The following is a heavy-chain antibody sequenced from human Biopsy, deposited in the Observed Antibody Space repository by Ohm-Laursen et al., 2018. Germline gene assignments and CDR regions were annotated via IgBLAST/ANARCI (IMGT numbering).Heavy chain of an antibody. Sequence: GSLRLSCSASGFPVSDYYMSWIRQAPGRGLEWVSDINSSGSTKYRAESVKGRFTISRDNAMNSVYLQMNSLRGEDTAVYYCARAVGIAAAPIDYWGQGTLVTVSS. J-gene: IGHJ4*02. CDR1: GFPVSDYY. CDR3: ARAVGIAAAPIDY. CDR2: INSSGSTK. V-gene: IGHV3-11*01. D-gene: IGHD2-15*01.